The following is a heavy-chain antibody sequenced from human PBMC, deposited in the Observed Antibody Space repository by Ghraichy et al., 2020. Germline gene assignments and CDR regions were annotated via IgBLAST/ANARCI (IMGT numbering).Heavy chain of an antibody. CDR2: IYYSGST. V-gene: IGHV4-59*01. J-gene: IGHJ5*02. CDR1: GGSISSYY. CDR3: ARHPTGYGDYAPWFDP. D-gene: IGHD4-17*01. Sequence: SQTLSLTCTVSGGSISSYYWSWIRQPPGKGLEWIGYIYYSGSTNYNPSLKSRVTISVDTSKNQFSLKLSSVAAADTAVYYCARHPTGYGDYAPWFDPWGQGTLVTVSS.